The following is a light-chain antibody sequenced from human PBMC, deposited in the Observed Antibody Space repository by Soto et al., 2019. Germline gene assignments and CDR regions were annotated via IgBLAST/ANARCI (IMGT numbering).Light chain of an antibody. CDR1: QLISSW. V-gene: IGKV1-12*01. CDR3: QQAASFPLT. CDR2: AAS. Sequence: DVQMTQSPSSVSASVGDRVTITCRASQLISSWLAWYQQKPGTPPKLLIYAASNLESGVPSRFSGSESGTEFTLNISSLQPEDFATYFCQQAASFPLTFGGGTKVEIK. J-gene: IGKJ4*01.